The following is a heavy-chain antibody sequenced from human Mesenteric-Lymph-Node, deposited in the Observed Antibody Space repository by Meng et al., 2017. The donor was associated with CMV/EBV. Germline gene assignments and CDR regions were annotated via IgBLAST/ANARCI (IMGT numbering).Heavy chain of an antibody. CDR2: ISSSSSYI. CDR3: ARVGVIAFDY. V-gene: IGHV3-21*01. Sequence: ETLSLTCAASGFTFSSYSMNWVRQAPGKGLEWVSSISSSSSYIYYADSVKGRFTISRDNAKNSLYLQMNSLRAEDTAVYYCARVGVIAFDYWGQGTLVTVSS. CDR1: GFTFSSYS. J-gene: IGHJ4*02. D-gene: IGHD2-21*01.